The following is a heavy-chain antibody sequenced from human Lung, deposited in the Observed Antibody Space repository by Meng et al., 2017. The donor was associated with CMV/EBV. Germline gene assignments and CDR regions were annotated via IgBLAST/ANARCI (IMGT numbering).Heavy chain of an antibody. CDR2: MNPNSGNT. J-gene: IGHJ5*02. V-gene: IGHV1-8*01. Sequence: AGVKKPGASGKVSCKAFGYPLTSYDINWVRQATGQGLEWMGWMNPNSGNTGYAQKFQGRVTMTRNTSISTAYMELSSLRSEDTAVYYCARGYCSGGSCPVFDPWGQGTLVTVSS. D-gene: IGHD2-15*01. CDR1: GYPLTSYD. CDR3: ARGYCSGGSCPVFDP.